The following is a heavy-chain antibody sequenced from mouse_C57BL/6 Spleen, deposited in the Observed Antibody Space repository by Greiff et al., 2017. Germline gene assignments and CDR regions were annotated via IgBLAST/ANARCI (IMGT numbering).Heavy chain of an antibody. Sequence: VKLMESGGDLVKPGGSLKLSCAASGFTFSSYGMSWVRQTPDKRLEWVATISSGGSYTYYPDSVKGRFTISRDNAKNTLYLQMSSLKSEDTAMYYCARHRTYYSNFEGYFDVWGTGTTVTVSS. CDR2: ISSGGSYT. CDR3: ARHRTYYSNFEGYFDV. J-gene: IGHJ1*03. V-gene: IGHV5-6*01. CDR1: GFTFSSYG. D-gene: IGHD2-5*01.